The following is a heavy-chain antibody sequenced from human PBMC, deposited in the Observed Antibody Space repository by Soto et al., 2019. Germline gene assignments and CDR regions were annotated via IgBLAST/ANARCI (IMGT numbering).Heavy chain of an antibody. CDR2: ISGSGGST. CDR3: ANLLWFGELSN. CDR1: GFTFSSYA. V-gene: IGHV3-23*01. Sequence: VQLLESGGGLVQPGGSLRLSCAASGFTFSSYAMSWVRQAPGKGLEWVSAISGSGGSTYYADSVKGRFTISRDNSKTTLYLQMSSLRAEDTAVYYCANLLWFGELSNWGQGTLVTVSS. J-gene: IGHJ4*02. D-gene: IGHD3-10*01.